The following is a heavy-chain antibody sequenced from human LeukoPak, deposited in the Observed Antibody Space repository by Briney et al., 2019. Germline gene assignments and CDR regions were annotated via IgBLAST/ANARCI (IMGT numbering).Heavy chain of an antibody. J-gene: IGHJ4*02. CDR1: GDSISSSSSY. CDR3: ARVHYYDNSGYWFFDY. V-gene: IGHV4-39*07. Sequence: PSETLSLTCTVSGDSISSSSSYWGWIRQPPGEGLEWIGSIYYSGSTYYNTSLKSRVTISVDTSKNQLSLKLSSVTAADTAVYYCARVHYYDNSGYWFFDYWGQGTLVTVSS. CDR2: IYYSGST. D-gene: IGHD3-22*01.